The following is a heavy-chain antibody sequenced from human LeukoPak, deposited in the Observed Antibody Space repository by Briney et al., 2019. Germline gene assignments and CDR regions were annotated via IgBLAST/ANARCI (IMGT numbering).Heavy chain of an antibody. D-gene: IGHD3-22*01. J-gene: IGHJ4*02. Sequence: ASVKVSCKASGYTFTSYLMHWVRPPPGQGLEWVGIINPSNGDTSYAQRFRGRVTMTRDTSTSTVYMEVSSVTSADTAVYYCTREAVWLHDYWGQGTLVTVSS. CDR2: INPSNGDT. CDR3: TREAVWLHDY. CDR1: GYTFTSYL. V-gene: IGHV1-46*01.